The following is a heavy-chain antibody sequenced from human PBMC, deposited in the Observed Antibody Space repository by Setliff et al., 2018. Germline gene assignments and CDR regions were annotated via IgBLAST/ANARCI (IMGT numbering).Heavy chain of an antibody. D-gene: IGHD2-15*01. CDR3: ARENGYCSGGGCYFMFDY. V-gene: IGHV4-61*01. J-gene: IGHJ4*02. CDR2: IHFSGTT. Sequence: SETLSLTCTVSGASVSGNSYYWGWIRQPPGKGLEWIGYIHFSGTTNYNPSLKSRVTLSLDTSKNQFSLELSSVTAADTAMYYCARENGYCSGGGCYFMFDYWGQGTLVTVSS. CDR1: GASVSGNSYY.